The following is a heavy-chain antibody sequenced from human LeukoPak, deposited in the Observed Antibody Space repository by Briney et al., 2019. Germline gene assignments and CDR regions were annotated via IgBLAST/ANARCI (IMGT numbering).Heavy chain of an antibody. J-gene: IGHJ3*02. CDR3: ARGRSITILRGVAISDGFDI. CDR1: GFTFSNYA. CDR2: IATSSDYI. V-gene: IGHV3-21*06. Sequence: PGGSLRLSCAASGFTFSNYALSWVRQAPGEGLEWVSSIATSSDYIYYAGSLKGRFTISRDNAKNSLYLHMNSLRPDDTAVYYCARGRSITILRGVAISDGFDIWGQGTKVTVS. D-gene: IGHD3-10*01.